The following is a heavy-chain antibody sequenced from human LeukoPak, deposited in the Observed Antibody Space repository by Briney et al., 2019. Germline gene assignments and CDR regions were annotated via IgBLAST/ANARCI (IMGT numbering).Heavy chain of an antibody. V-gene: IGHV3-48*03. CDR3: AKDLELSSYYFDY. J-gene: IGHJ4*02. CDR2: ISRSGNTI. D-gene: IGHD1-26*01. CDR1: GFTFSSCE. Sequence: GGSLRLSCAASGFTFSSCEMNWVRQAPGKGLEWVSYISRSGNTIYYADSVKDRFTISRDNSKNTLYLQMHSLRAEDTAVYYCAKDLELSSYYFDYWGQGTLVTVSS.